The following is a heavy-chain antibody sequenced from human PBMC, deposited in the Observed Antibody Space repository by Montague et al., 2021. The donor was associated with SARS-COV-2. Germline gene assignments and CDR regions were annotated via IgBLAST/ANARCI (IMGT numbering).Heavy chain of an antibody. Sequence: SETLSLTCTVSGGSISSYYWSWIRQPPGKELEWIGYIYYSGSTNYNPSLKSRVTISVDTSKNQFSLKLSSVTAADTAVYYCARVFPRWPQFDPYFDYWGQGTLVTVSS. V-gene: IGHV4-59*01. D-gene: IGHD5-24*01. J-gene: IGHJ4*02. CDR2: IYYSGST. CDR3: ARVFPRWPQFDPYFDY. CDR1: GGSISSYY.